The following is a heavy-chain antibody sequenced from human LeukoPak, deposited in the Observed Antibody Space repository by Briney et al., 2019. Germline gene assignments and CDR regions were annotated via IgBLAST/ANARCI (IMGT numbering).Heavy chain of an antibody. Sequence: GGSLRLSCAASGFTFSSYSMIWVRQAPREVLEWVSYISGGSSTTYYADSVKGRFTISRDNAKSSLFLQMNSLGDEDTAMYYCARESSGSYTRLDYWGQGTLVTVSS. V-gene: IGHV3-48*02. CDR3: ARESSGSYTRLDY. CDR1: GFTFSSYS. J-gene: IGHJ4*02. CDR2: ISGGSSTT. D-gene: IGHD1-26*01.